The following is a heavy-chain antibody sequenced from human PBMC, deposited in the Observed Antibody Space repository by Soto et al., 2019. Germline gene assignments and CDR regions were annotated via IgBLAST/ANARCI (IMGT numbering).Heavy chain of an antibody. J-gene: IGHJ6*02. CDR1: GFTFSSYG. V-gene: IGHV3-33*01. CDR3: ATDCSGGSYYSGYYYYGMDV. CDR2: IWYDGSNK. D-gene: IGHD2-15*01. Sequence: QVQLVESGGGVVQPGRSLRLSCAASGFTFSSYGMHWVRQAPGKGLEWVAVIWYDGSNKYYADSVKGRVTISRDNSKNTLHLQMNSLRAEDTAVYYCATDCSGGSYYSGYYYYGMDVWCQGTTVTVAS.